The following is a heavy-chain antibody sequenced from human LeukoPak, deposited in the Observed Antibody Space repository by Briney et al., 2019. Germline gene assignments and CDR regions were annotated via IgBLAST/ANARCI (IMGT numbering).Heavy chain of an antibody. CDR2: ISYDGNNK. V-gene: IGHV3-30-3*01. J-gene: IGHJ4*02. CDR3: ARRGVGSSGYYYFDY. CDR1: GFTFSTYT. D-gene: IGHD3-22*01. Sequence: GGSLRLSCAASGFTFSTYTMHWVRQAPAKGLEWGELISYDGNNKYSADSVKGRFTISRDNSKNTLYLQMNSLGAEDTAVYYCARRGVGSSGYYYFDYWGQGTLVTVSS.